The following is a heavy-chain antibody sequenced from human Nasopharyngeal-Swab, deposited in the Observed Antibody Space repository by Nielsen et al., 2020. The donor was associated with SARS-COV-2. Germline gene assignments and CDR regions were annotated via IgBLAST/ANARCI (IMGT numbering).Heavy chain of an antibody. CDR2: IYYSGST. CDR1: GGSISSSSYY. J-gene: IGHJ6*02. D-gene: IGHD3-9*01. V-gene: IGHV4-61*05. CDR3: ARAHILTGYYIPSYYYGMDV. Sequence: SETLSLTCTVSGGSISSSSYYWGWIRQPPGKGLEWIGYIYYSGSTNYNPSLKSRVTISVDTSKNQFSLKLSSVTAADTAVYYCARAHILTGYYIPSYYYGMDVWGQGTTVTVSS.